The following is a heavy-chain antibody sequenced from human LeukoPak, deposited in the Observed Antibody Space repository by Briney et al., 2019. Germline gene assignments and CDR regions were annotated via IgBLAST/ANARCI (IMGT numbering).Heavy chain of an antibody. CDR1: GYTFTSYD. D-gene: IGHD5-24*01. CDR3: ARTEMATITGGFDY. J-gene: IGHJ4*02. CDR2: MNPNSGNT. Sequence: GASVKVSCKASGYTFTSYDINWVRQATGQGLEWMGWMNPNSGNTGYAQKFQGRVTMTRNTSISTAYMELSSLRSEDTAVYYCARTEMATITGGFDYWGQGTLVTVSS. V-gene: IGHV1-8*01.